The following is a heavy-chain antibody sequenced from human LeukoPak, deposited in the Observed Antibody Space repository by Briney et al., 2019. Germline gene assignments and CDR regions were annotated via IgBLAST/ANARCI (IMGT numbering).Heavy chain of an antibody. J-gene: IGHJ4*02. CDR1: GFTFRSYA. D-gene: IGHD3-22*01. CDR2: ISGSGGST. Sequence: GGSLRLSCAASGFTFRSYAMSWVRQAPGKGLEWVSAISGSGGSTYYADSVKGRFTISRDNSKNTLYLQMNTLRAEDTALYYCASSYGSSAYYPFDYWGLGTLVTVFS. V-gene: IGHV3-23*01. CDR3: ASSYGSSAYYPFDY.